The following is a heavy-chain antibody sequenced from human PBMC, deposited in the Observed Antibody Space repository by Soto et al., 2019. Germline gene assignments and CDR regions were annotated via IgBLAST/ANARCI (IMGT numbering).Heavy chain of an antibody. CDR3: AKEISGALDY. V-gene: IGHV3-30*18. CDR1: GFTFSSYG. CDR2: ISYDGSNK. D-gene: IGHD3-10*01. J-gene: IGHJ4*02. Sequence: GGSLRLSCAASGFTFSSYGMHWVRQAPGKGLEWVAVISYDGSNKYYADSVKGRFTISRDNSKNTLYLQMNSLRAEDTAVYYCAKEISGALDYWGKGTLVTVSS.